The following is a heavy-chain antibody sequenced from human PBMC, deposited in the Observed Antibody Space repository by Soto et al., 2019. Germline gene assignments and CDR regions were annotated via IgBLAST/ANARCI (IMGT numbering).Heavy chain of an antibody. J-gene: IGHJ4*02. Sequence: EVQLVESGGGLVNPGGSLRLSCAASGFTFSTSTMNWVRQAPGQGLEWLSSISSTSTYTYYAASVRGRFTISRDNAKNSLYLQMNSLTAEDTAVYYCARVGSPGYCSGGFCPPPDYWGQGTLVTVSS. V-gene: IGHV3-21*02. CDR1: GFTFSTST. CDR2: ISSTSTYT. D-gene: IGHD2-15*01. CDR3: ARVGSPGYCSGGFCPPPDY.